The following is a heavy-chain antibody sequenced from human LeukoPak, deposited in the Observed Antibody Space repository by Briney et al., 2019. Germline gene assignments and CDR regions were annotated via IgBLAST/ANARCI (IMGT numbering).Heavy chain of an antibody. CDR2: ISGSGGST. Sequence: GGSLRLSCAASGFTFSSYAMSWVRQAPGKGLEWVSAISGSGGSTYYADSVKGRFTISRDNSKNTLYLQMNSLRAEDTAVYYCHGPKSPGMGFGERPYYYYGMDVWGQGTTVTVSS. D-gene: IGHD3-10*01. CDR3: HGPKSPGMGFGERPYYYYGMDV. CDR1: GFTFSSYA. V-gene: IGHV3-23*01. J-gene: IGHJ6*02.